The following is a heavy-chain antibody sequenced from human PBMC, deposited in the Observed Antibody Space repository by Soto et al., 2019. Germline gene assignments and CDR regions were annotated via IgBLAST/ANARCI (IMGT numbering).Heavy chain of an antibody. J-gene: IGHJ6*03. Sequence: GGSLRLSCAASGFTFSSYGMHWVRQAPGKGLEWVAVIWYDGSNKYYADSVKGRFTISRDNSKNTLYLQMNSLRAEDTAVYYCATRGVAAMDYYYYYYMDVWGKGTTVTVSS. D-gene: IGHD2-15*01. V-gene: IGHV3-33*01. CDR1: GFTFSSYG. CDR2: IWYDGSNK. CDR3: ATRGVAAMDYYYYYYMDV.